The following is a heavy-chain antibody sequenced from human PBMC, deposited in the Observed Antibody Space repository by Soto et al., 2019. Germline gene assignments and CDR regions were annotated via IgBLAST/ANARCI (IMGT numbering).Heavy chain of an antibody. CDR2: MNPNSGNT. D-gene: IGHD6-13*01. V-gene: IGHV1-8*01. CDR1: GYTFTSYD. J-gene: IGHJ4*02. Sequence: QVQLVQSGAEVKKPGASVKVSCKASGYTFTSYDINWVRQATGQGLEWMGWMNPNSGNTGYAQKFQGRVTMTRNTSXSTAYMELSSLRSEDTAVYYCARCRSIAAAGYLGYWGQGTLVTVSS. CDR3: ARCRSIAAAGYLGY.